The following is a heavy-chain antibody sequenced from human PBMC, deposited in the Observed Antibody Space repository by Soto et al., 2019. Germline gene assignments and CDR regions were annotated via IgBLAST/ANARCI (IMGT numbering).Heavy chain of an antibody. CDR2: INHSGST. Sequence: PSETLSLTCAVYGGSFSGYYWSWIRQPPGKGLEWIGEINHSGSTNYNPSLKSRVTISVDTSKNQFSLKLSSVTAADTAVYYCARGLGSSWAYYYYYGMDVWGQGTTVTVSS. CDR3: ARGLGSSWAYYYYYGMDV. D-gene: IGHD6-13*01. V-gene: IGHV4-34*01. J-gene: IGHJ6*02. CDR1: GGSFSGYY.